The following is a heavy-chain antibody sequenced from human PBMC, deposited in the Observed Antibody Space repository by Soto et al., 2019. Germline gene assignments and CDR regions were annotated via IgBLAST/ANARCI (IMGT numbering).Heavy chain of an antibody. CDR2: ISYSGTT. J-gene: IGHJ4*02. V-gene: IGHV4-28*01. Sequence: QVQLQESGPGLVKPADTLSLTCGVSGYSISSSNWWGWVRQPPGRGLEWIGYISYSGTTYYNHSLLRPVTLYFDPAINTVTQELMAATAVDLAVYRYAKNPRGTRKPYFNHWGQGTPVTFSS. CDR1: GYSISSSNW. CDR3: AKNPRGTRKPYFNH.